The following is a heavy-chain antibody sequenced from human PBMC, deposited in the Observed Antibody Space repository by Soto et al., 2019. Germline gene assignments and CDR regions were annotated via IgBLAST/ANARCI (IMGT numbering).Heavy chain of an antibody. D-gene: IGHD1-26*01. Sequence: QALSLPCAITGDSVSSNSAGCSLVRHSPSRGLEWLGRTYYRSKWYYEYAVSVRGRITINPDTSKNQYSLQLNSVTPEDTAVYFCARGEQYSGRIFDYWGQGTLVTVSS. CDR3: ARGEQYSGRIFDY. CDR1: GDSVSSNSAG. CDR2: TYYRSKWYY. V-gene: IGHV6-1*01. J-gene: IGHJ4*01.